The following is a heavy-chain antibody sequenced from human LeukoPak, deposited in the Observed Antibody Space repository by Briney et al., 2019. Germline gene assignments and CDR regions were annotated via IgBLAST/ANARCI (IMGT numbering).Heavy chain of an antibody. V-gene: IGHV3-11*01. Sequence: GGSLRLSCAASGFTFSDYYMSWIRQAPGKGLEWVSYISSSGSTIYYADSVKGRFTISRDNAKNSLYLQMNSLRAEDTAVYYCARHGYSSSWPPFDFDYWGQGTLVTVSS. CDR3: ARHGYSSSWPPFDFDY. CDR2: ISSSGSTI. CDR1: GFTFSDYY. D-gene: IGHD6-13*01. J-gene: IGHJ4*02.